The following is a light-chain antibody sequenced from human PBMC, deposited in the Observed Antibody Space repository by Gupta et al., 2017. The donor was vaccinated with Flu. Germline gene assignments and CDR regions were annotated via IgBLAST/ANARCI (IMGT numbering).Light chain of an antibody. CDR3: QQYFSSPWT. CDR1: QNVFYGSNSNNY. CDR2: WAS. V-gene: IGKV4-1*01. J-gene: IGKJ1*01. Sequence: TQPPDSLAGSWGGRPTINCTSSQNVFYGSNSNNYLSWYQQRPGQPPKSLIYWASTRESGVPDRFSGSGSGTDFTLTINNLQAEDVAVYFCQQYFSSPWTFGQGTKVEIK.